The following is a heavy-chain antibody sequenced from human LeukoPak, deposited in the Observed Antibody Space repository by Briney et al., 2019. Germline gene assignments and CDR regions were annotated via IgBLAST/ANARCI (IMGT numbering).Heavy chain of an antibody. CDR1: GFTFHDYG. CDR3: ARGTLKAAATDFDY. D-gene: IGHD6-13*01. J-gene: IGHJ4*02. V-gene: IGHV3-20*04. Sequence: GGSLRLSCAASGFTFHDYGMSWVRQAPGKGLEWVSGINWYGGSTDYADSVKGRFTLSRDNAKNSLYLQMNSLRADDTALYYCARGTLKAAATDFDYWGQGTLVTVSS. CDR2: INWYGGST.